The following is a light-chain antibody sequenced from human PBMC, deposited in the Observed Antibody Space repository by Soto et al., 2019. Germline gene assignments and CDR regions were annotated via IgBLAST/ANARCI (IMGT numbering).Light chain of an antibody. V-gene: IGKV1-39*01. CDR2: TAS. J-gene: IGKJ5*01. CDR3: HQSYSNPIT. Sequence: DIQMTQSPSSLSASVGDRVTITCRASQSISSNLIWYQQKPGEAPKPLIYTASSLQSGVPSRFSGSGSGTDFTLTISSLQPEDFATYYCHQSYSNPITFGQGTRLQIK. CDR1: QSISSN.